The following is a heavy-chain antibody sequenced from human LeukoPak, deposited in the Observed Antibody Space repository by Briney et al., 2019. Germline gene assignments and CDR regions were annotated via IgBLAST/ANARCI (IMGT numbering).Heavy chain of an antibody. CDR3: ATCYGGNSPGAS. J-gene: IGHJ5*02. CDR1: GSTLTDLF. Sequence: ASVKVSCKVSGSTLTDLFTFWVRQAPGEGLECMGGFDPEYGETIYAQKFQGRVTMTEDTSTDTAYLELTGLRSDDTAVYYCATCYGGNSPGASWGQGTLVTVSS. D-gene: IGHD4-23*01. CDR2: FDPEYGET. V-gene: IGHV1-24*01.